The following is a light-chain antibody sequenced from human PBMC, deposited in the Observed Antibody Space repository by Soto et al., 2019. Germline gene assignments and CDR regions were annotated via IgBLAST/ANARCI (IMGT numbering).Light chain of an antibody. CDR3: QQYGSPPIT. J-gene: IGKJ5*01. CDR2: DVS. V-gene: IGKV3-11*01. CDR1: QSVLTY. Sequence: EIVLTQFPATLSLSPGETATLSCRASQSVLTYLGWYQQKPGQPPRLLIYDVSNRATGIPARFSGSGSGTHFTLTITRLEPEDFAVYYCQQYGSPPITFGQGTRLEIK.